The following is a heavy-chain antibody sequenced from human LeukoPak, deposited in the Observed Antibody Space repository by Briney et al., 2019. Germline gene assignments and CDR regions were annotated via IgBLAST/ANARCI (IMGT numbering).Heavy chain of an antibody. J-gene: IGHJ6*02. CDR2: FDPEDGET. D-gene: IGHD4-23*01. Sequence: ASVKVSCKVSGYTLTELSMHWVRQAPGKGLEWMGGFDPEDGETIYAQKFQGRVTMTEDTSTDTAYMELSSLRSEDTAVYYCATGGGNSPGMDVWGQGTTVTVSS. CDR1: GYTLTELS. CDR3: ATGGGNSPGMDV. V-gene: IGHV1-24*01.